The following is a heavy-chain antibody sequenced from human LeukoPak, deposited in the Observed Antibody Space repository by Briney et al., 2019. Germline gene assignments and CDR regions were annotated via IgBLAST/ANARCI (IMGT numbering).Heavy chain of an antibody. CDR3: ARDNRGYCSGGSCYDWFDP. Sequence: SETLSLTCTVSGDSISINYNWGWIRQPPGKGLEWIGSIFYSGATYYSPSLKSRVTISVDTSKNQFSLKLSFVTAADTAVYYCARDNRGYCSGGSCYDWFDPWGQGTLVTVSS. D-gene: IGHD2-15*01. CDR2: IFYSGAT. CDR1: GDSISINYN. V-gene: IGHV4-38-2*02. J-gene: IGHJ5*02.